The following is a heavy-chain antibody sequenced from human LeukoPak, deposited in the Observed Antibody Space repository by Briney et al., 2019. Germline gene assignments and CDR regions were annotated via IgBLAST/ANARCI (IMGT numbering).Heavy chain of an antibody. Sequence: SETLSLTCAVYGGSFSGYYWSWIRQPPGKGLEWIGEINHSGSTNYNPSLKSRVTISVDTSKNQFSLKLSSVTAADTAVYYCARGRYSSSWLWWFDPWGQGTLVTVSS. J-gene: IGHJ5*02. CDR3: ARGRYSSSWLWWFDP. CDR1: GGSFSGYY. CDR2: INHSGST. D-gene: IGHD6-13*01. V-gene: IGHV4-34*01.